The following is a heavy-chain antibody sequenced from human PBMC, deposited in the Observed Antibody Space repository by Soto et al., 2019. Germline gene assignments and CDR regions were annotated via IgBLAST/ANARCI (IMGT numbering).Heavy chain of an antibody. V-gene: IGHV3-30*04. CDR2: MSYDENDK. J-gene: IGHJ6*01. Sequence: QVQLVESGGGVVQPGRSLRLSCAASGFTFSNYAMHWVRQAPGKGLEWVAVMSYDENDKYYADSVKGRFTISRDNSKNMLYLQMNSLRPEDTAVYYWASDRGRSAAGAYNYYLYGMDGWGHGTTVIFSA. CDR3: ASDRGRSAAGAYNYYLYGMDG. CDR1: GFTFSNYA. D-gene: IGHD6-13*01.